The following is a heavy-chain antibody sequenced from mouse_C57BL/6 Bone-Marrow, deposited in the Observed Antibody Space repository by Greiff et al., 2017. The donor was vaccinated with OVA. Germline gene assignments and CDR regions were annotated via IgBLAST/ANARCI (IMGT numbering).Heavy chain of an antibody. CDR3: TRWLPLPD. J-gene: IGHJ3*01. CDR1: GYTFTDYE. Sequence: VQVVESGAELVRPGASVTLSCKASGYTFTDYEMHWVKQTPVHGLEWIGAIDPETGGTAYNQKFKGKAILTADKSSSTAYMELRSLTSEDSAVYYCTRWLPLPDWGQGTLVTVSA. D-gene: IGHD2-2*01. CDR2: IDPETGGT. V-gene: IGHV1-15*01.